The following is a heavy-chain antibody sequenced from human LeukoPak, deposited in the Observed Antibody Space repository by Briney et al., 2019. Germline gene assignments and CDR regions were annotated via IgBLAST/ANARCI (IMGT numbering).Heavy chain of an antibody. D-gene: IGHD6-19*01. CDR2: MQHNGNT. V-gene: IGHV4-59*02. CDR3: AKGVWLARDY. J-gene: IGHJ4*02. CDR1: GGSVNNNC. Sequence: PSETLSLTCDVSGGSVNNNCWSWIRQPPGKGLEWIGYMQHNGNTDYNPSLKSRVTISIDTSKNQFSLKLSSVTAADTAVYYCAKGVWLARDYWGQGTLVTVSS.